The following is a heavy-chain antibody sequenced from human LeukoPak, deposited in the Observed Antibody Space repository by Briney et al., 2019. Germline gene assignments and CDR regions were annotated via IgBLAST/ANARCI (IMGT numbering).Heavy chain of an antibody. V-gene: IGHV7-4-1*02. CDR3: ASAGTGTYYYYYMDV. CDR2: INTNTGNP. D-gene: IGHD3/OR15-3a*01. Sequence: ASVKVSCKASGYTFTSYAMNWVRQAPGQGLEWMGWINTNTGNPTYAQGFTGRFVFSLDTSVSTAYLQISSLKAEDTAVYYCASAGTGTYYYYYMDVWGKGTTVTVSS. J-gene: IGHJ6*03. CDR1: GYTFTSYA.